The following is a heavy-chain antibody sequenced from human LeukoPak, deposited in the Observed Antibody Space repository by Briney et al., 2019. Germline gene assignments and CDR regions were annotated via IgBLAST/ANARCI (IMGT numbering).Heavy chain of an antibody. CDR2: IYHSGST. J-gene: IGHJ4*02. V-gene: IGHV4-38-2*02. CDR1: GYSISSGYY. Sequence: KTSETLSLTCTVSGYSISSGYYWGWIRQPPGKGLEWIGSIYHSGSTYYNPSLKSRVTISVDTSKNQFSLKLSSVTAADTAVYYCARDRFYDSSGYYSRYFDYWGQGTLVTVSS. CDR3: ARDRFYDSSGYYSRYFDY. D-gene: IGHD3-22*01.